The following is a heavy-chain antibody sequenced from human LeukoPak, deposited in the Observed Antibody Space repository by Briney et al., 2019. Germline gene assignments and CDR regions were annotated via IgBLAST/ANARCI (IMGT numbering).Heavy chain of an antibody. V-gene: IGHV3-74*01. CDR3: ATNRITIFGVVTDY. D-gene: IGHD3-3*01. CDR2: INSDGSST. J-gene: IGHJ4*02. Sequence: GGSLRFSCAASGFTFSSYWMHWVRQAPGKGLVWVSRINSDGSSTSYADPVKGRFTISRDNAKNTLYLQMNSLRAEDTAVYYCATNRITIFGVVTDYWGQGTLVTVSS. CDR1: GFTFSSYW.